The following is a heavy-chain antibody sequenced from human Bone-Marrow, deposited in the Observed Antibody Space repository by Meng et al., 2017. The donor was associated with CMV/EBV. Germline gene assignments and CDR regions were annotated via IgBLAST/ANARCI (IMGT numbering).Heavy chain of an antibody. CDR2: IRHDGTNK. V-gene: IGHV3-30*02. D-gene: IGHD3-10*01. CDR3: AKDLLLFGGANAYFDS. CDR1: GFTFDEYG. Sequence: GGSLRLSCAASGFTFDEYGMHWVRQTPGKGLEWVAFIRHDGTNKFYGDSVKGRFTISRDNSKNTVSLQMNSLRPEETAIYYCAKDLLLFGGANAYFDSWGQGTQVTASS. J-gene: IGHJ4*02.